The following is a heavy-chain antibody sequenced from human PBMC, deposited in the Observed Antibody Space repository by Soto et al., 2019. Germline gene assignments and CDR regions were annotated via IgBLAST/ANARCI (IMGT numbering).Heavy chain of an antibody. Sequence: QVQLEQSGAEVKKPGSSVKVSCKASGGTLSDHGVAWLRQAPGQGLEWMGGTIPVFNTAKYAQKFQGRVTVPADKFTNTAYMELRSLSSEDTAFYFCSRGVYGSGNYYTGPSAFDIWGQGTMVIVSS. CDR2: TIPVFNTA. D-gene: IGHD3-10*01. J-gene: IGHJ3*02. CDR3: SRGVYGSGNYYTGPSAFDI. V-gene: IGHV1-69*06. CDR1: GGTLSDHG.